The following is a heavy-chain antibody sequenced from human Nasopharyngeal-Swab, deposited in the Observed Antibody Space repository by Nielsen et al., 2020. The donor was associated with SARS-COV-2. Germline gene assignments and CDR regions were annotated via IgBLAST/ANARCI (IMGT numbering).Heavy chain of an antibody. CDR2: IKQDGSEK. Sequence: GESLKISCAASGFTFSSFWMNWVRQAPGKGLEWVANIKQDGSEKNYVDSVKGRFTISRDNAKNSLFLQMNILRAEDTAVYYCARAEGGGYSYGFDNWFDPWGQGTLVTVSS. CDR1: GFTFSSFW. CDR3: ARAEGGGYSYGFDNWFDP. D-gene: IGHD5-18*01. V-gene: IGHV3-7*01. J-gene: IGHJ5*02.